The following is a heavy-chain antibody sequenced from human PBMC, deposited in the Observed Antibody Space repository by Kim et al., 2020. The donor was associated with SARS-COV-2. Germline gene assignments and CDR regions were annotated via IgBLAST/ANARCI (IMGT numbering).Heavy chain of an antibody. CDR1: GYSFTDYY. Sequence: ASVKVSCKASGYSFTDYYVHWVRQAPGQGLERMGWINPNSGGTKYAQKFQGRVTMTTDTSISTAYMEVRSLRSDDMAVYFCARALGYCRGGSCYPWGQGTLVTVSS. CDR3: ARALGYCRGGSCYP. D-gene: IGHD2-15*01. J-gene: IGHJ5*02. CDR2: INPNSGGT. V-gene: IGHV1-2*02.